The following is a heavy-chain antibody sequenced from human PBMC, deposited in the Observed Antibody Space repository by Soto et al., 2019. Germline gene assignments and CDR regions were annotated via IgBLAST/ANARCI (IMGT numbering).Heavy chain of an antibody. V-gene: IGHV3-23*01. J-gene: IGHJ4*02. Sequence: EVQLLESGGDLVQPGGSLRLSCAASGFTFSSYAVNWVRPAPGKGLEWVSGISGSGGSTHYADSVKGRFTISRDNSRNTLYLQMNSLRVEDTAVYYCAKGSADFDYWGQGTLVTVS. CDR2: ISGSGGST. D-gene: IGHD6-6*01. CDR3: AKGSADFDY. CDR1: GFTFSSYA.